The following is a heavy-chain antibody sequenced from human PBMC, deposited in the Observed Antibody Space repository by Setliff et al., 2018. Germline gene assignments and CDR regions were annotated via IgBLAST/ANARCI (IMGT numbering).Heavy chain of an antibody. CDR3: ARAPGRQDYHYMEL. D-gene: IGHD2-15*01. CDR1: GDSISTYY. V-gene: IGHV4-59*01. J-gene: IGHJ6*03. CDR2: VSHSGST. Sequence: SETLSLTCTVSGDSISTYYWAWIRQPPGKGLEWIGYVSHSGSTDYNPSLRSRVTVSVDTSRIHFSLKLRSVTAADTAVYYCARAPGRQDYHYMELWGKGTTVTVSS.